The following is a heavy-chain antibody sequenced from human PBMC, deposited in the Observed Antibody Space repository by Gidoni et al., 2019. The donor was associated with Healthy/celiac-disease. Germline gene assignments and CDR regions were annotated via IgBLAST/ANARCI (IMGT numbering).Heavy chain of an antibody. V-gene: IGHV3-11*06. CDR3: ARHFNEMATINY. CDR1: GFTFSDYY. J-gene: IGHJ4*02. D-gene: IGHD5-12*01. Sequence: QVQLVESGGGLVKPGGSLRLSCAASGFTFSDYYMSWIRQAPGKGLEWVSYISSSSSYTNYADSVKGRFTISRDNAKNSLYLQMNSLRAEDTAVYYCARHFNEMATINYWGQGTLVTVSS. CDR2: ISSSSSYT.